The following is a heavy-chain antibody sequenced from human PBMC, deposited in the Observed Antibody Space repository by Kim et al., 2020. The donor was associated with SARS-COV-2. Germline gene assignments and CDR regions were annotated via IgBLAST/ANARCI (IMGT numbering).Heavy chain of an antibody. D-gene: IGHD3-10*01. CDR2: FSYSGST. J-gene: IGHJ4*02. CDR1: GGSVSSGRYY. CDR3: ASFVYYGSGSNYKDFDY. V-gene: IGHV4-61*01. Sequence: SETLSLTCTVSGGSVSSGRYYWCLIRHPPGKGLEWVGFFSYSGSTNYTPSLKSRVTISVDTSKNQFSLKLCSVTAADTAVYYCASFVYYGSGSNYKDFDYWGQGTLVTVSS.